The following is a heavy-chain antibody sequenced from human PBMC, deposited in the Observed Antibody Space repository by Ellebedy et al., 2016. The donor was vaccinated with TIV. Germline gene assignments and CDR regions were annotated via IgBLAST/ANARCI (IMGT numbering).Heavy chain of an antibody. J-gene: IGHJ4*02. CDR3: SLRGYSYGTYDN. D-gene: IGHD5-18*01. V-gene: IGHV5-51*01. CDR1: GYTFTHYW. Sequence: GESLKISCKASGYTFTHYWIGWVRQMPGNALGFIGIVFPGYSDTRSSPSFPGQVTISVVKSINTAYLQWSSLKASDTAMYYCSLRGYSYGTYDNWGQGTLVTVSS. CDR2: VFPGYSDT.